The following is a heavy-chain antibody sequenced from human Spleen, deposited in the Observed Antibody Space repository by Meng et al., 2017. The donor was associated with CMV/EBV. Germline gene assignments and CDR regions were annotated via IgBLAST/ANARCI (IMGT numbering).Heavy chain of an antibody. D-gene: IGHD1-14*01. V-gene: IGHV3-74*03. CDR3: VRDLVGNRDS. J-gene: IGHJ5*01. Sequence: EVQLVGAGGGLVRPGGSLRLSWADSGFTFSDYWMHWVRQAPGEGPVWVSRIDTYGTVTSYAESVRGRFTISRDNSKKTLYLQMNDLRAGDSGVYYCVRDLVGNRDSWGHGTLVTVSS. CDR1: GFTFSDYW. CDR2: IDTYGTVT.